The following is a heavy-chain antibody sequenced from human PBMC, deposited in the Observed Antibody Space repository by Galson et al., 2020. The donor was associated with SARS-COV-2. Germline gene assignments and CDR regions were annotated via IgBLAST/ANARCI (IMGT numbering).Heavy chain of an antibody. Sequence: GESLKISCEASGFNFSNYWMTWVRQAPGKGLEWVANINQDGSEKYYVDSVMGRFTISRDNAKKSFYLQMNSLRAEDTAVYFCAREPTYHDFLTGYRAPDAIDMWGQGTMVTVSS. CDR1: GFNFSNYW. CDR2: INQDGSEK. J-gene: IGHJ3*02. CDR3: AREPTYHDFLTGYRAPDAIDM. D-gene: IGHD3-9*01. V-gene: IGHV3-7*04.